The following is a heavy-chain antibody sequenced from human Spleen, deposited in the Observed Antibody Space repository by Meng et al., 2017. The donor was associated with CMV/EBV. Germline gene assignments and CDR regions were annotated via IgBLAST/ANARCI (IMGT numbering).Heavy chain of an antibody. D-gene: IGHD1-26*01. CDR3: ARELRSADHAFDI. Sequence: ASVKVSCKASGYTFTAHYFHWVRQAPGQGLEWMGWIHPHRGDTNYAQQFQGRVTLTRDTSISTAYMELSRLRSDDTAVYYCARELRSADHAFDIWGQGTMVTVSS. CDR2: IHPHRGDT. V-gene: IGHV1-2*02. J-gene: IGHJ3*02. CDR1: GYTFTAHY.